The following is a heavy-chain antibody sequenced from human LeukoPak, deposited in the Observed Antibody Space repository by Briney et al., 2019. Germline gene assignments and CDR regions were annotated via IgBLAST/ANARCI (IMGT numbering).Heavy chain of an antibody. Sequence: SQTLSLTCAISGDSVSSNSAAWNWLRQSPSRGLEWLGRTYYRSKWYNDYAVSVKSRITINPDTSKNQFSLQLNSVTPADTAVYYCARGVLSSSWYSPDAFDIWGQGTMVTVSS. CDR1: GDSVSSNSAA. J-gene: IGHJ3*02. CDR3: ARGVLSSSWYSPDAFDI. CDR2: TYYRSKWYN. V-gene: IGHV6-1*01. D-gene: IGHD6-13*01.